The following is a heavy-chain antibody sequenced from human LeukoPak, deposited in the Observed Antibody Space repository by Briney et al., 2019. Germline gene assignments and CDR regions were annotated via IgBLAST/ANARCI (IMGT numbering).Heavy chain of an antibody. CDR3: ARDRFGAFDI. V-gene: IGHV3-23*01. D-gene: IGHD3-16*01. Sequence: GGSLRLSCAASGFTFSSYAMSWVRQAPGKGLEWVSAISGSGGTAYYADSVKGRFTISRDNSKNTLYLQMNSLRAEDTAVYYCARDRFGAFDIWGQGTMVTVSS. CDR2: ISGSGGTA. CDR1: GFTFSSYA. J-gene: IGHJ3*02.